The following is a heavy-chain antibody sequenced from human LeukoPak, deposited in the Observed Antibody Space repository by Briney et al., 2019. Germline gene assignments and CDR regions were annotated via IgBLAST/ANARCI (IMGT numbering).Heavy chain of an antibody. Sequence: PSETLSLTCAVYGGSFSGYYWSWIRQPPGKGLEWIGEINHSGSTNYNPSLKSRVTISVDTSKNQFSLKLSSVTAADTAVYYCARDGCSSTSCYSYYFDYWGQGTLVTVSS. J-gene: IGHJ4*02. V-gene: IGHV4-34*01. CDR2: INHSGST. CDR3: ARDGCSSTSCYSYYFDY. D-gene: IGHD2-2*01. CDR1: GGSFSGYY.